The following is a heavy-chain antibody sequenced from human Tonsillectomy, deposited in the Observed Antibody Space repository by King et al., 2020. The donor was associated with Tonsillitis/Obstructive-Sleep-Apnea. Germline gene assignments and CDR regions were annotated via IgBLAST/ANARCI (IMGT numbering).Heavy chain of an antibody. CDR2: VYPGDSDT. D-gene: IGHD2-2*01. CDR1: GYIFNNYW. V-gene: IGHV5-51*01. J-gene: IGHJ5*02. CDR3: ARQEASCNRTNCYARWFDP. Sequence: VQLVESGAEVKKPGESLKISCTGSGYIFNNYWIAWVRQMPGKGLEWMGIVYPGDSDTRYSPSFQGQVTMSADKSINTAYLQWSSLKASDTAMYYCARQEASCNRTNCYARWFDPWGQGTLVTVSS.